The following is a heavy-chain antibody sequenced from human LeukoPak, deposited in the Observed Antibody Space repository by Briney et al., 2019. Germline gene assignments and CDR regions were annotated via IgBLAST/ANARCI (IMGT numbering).Heavy chain of an antibody. V-gene: IGHV4-31*11. D-gene: IGHD3-9*01. CDR2: IYYSGST. CDR3: ARSVGRYFDWLLSTPFDY. Sequence: SETLSLTCAVSGGSISSGGYYWSWIRQHPGKGLEWIGYIYYSGSTYYNPSLKSRVTISVDTSKNQFSLKLSSVTAADTAVYYCARSVGRYFDWLLSTPFDYWGQGTLVTVSS. CDR1: GGSISSGGYY. J-gene: IGHJ4*02.